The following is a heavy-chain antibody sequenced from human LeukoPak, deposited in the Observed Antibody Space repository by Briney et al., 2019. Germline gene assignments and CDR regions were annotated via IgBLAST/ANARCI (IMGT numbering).Heavy chain of an antibody. V-gene: IGHV3-74*01. CDR2: INPDGTST. CDR3: ARDAGDCGGDCPRWFDP. D-gene: IGHD2-21*02. J-gene: IGHJ5*02. CDR1: GFTFSSYW. Sequence: QPGGSLRLSCAASGFTFSSYWMHWVRQAPGKGLVWVSRINPDGTSTSYADSVKGRFTISRDNAKNTVDLQMNSLRGEDTAVYYCARDAGDCGGDCPRWFDPWGQGTLVTVS.